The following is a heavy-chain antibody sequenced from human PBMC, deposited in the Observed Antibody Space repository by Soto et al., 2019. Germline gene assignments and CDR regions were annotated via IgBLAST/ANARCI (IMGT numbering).Heavy chain of an antibody. D-gene: IGHD2-15*01. CDR1: GYTFTSYG. CDR2: ISAYNGNT. J-gene: IGHJ4*02. CDR3: ARDIDIVVVVAAHSFDY. V-gene: IGHV1-18*04. Sequence: ASVKFSCKASGYTFTSYGISWVRQAPGQGLEWMGWISAYNGNTNYAQKLQGRVTMTTDTSTSTAYMELRSLRSDDTAVYYCARDIDIVVVVAAHSFDYWGQGTLVTVSS.